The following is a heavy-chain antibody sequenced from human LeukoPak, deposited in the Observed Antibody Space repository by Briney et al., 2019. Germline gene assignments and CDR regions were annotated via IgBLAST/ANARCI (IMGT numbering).Heavy chain of an antibody. V-gene: IGHV4-30-4*07. CDR2: IYYSGST. D-gene: IGHD3-22*01. Sequence: SQTLSLTCAVSGGSISSGGYSWSWIRQPPGKGLEWIGYIYYSGSTNYNPSLKSRVTISVDTSKNQFSLKLSSVTAADTAVYYCASMIISDAFDIWGQGTMVTVSS. CDR1: GGSISSGGYS. CDR3: ASMIISDAFDI. J-gene: IGHJ3*02.